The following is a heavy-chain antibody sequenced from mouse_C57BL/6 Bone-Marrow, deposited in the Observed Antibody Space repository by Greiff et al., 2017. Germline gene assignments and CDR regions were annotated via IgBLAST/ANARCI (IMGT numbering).Heavy chain of an antibody. Sequence: QVQLQQPGAELVRPGSSVKLSCKASGYTFTSYWMHWVKQRPIQGLEWIGNIDPSDSETHYNQKFKDKATLTVDKSSSTAYMQLSSLTSEYSAVYYCARYGNYGFYAMDYWGQGTSVTVSS. CDR2: IDPSDSET. D-gene: IGHD2-1*01. CDR1: GYTFTSYW. J-gene: IGHJ4*01. CDR3: ARYGNYGFYAMDY. V-gene: IGHV1-52*01.